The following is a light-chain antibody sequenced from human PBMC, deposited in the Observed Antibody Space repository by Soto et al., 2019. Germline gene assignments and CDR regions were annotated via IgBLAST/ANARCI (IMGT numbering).Light chain of an antibody. Sequence: DIQMTQSPSTLSASVGDRVTITCRASQSVNTWLAWYQQKRGKAPKLLIYKASNLGGGVPLRFSGSGSGTECTLTIGSLQPDDFATYYCQQYNSFPPAFGQGTKGEI. J-gene: IGKJ1*01. CDR3: QQYNSFPPA. V-gene: IGKV1-5*03. CDR2: KAS. CDR1: QSVNTW.